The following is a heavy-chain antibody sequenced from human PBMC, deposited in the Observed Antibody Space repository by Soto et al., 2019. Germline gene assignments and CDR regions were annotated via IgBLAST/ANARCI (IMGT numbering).Heavy chain of an antibody. CDR1: GGSIRSSIYL. D-gene: IGHD2-21*02. CDR2: IYYSGST. CDR3: ARHPSDFWFDP. J-gene: IGHJ5*02. Sequence: PSETLSLTCSVSGGSIRSSIYLWGLIRQPPGRGLEWIGSIYYSGSTYYNPSLKSRVTVSVDTSKNQFSLKLSSVTAADTAVYYCARHPSDFWFDPWGQGTLVTVS. V-gene: IGHV4-39*01.